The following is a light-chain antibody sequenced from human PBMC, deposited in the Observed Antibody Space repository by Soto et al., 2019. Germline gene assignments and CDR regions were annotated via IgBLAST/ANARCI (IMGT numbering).Light chain of an antibody. CDR3: HQTAANPWT. V-gene: IGKV1-39*01. Sequence: DIQMSQSPSSLSASVGDRVTITCRASQNIGFYLNWYQKKPGKAPELLIHAASSLQSGVPSTFSGSGSGTDFALTISSLQPEDFATYYCHQTAANPWTFAQGTKVDI. CDR1: QNIGFY. CDR2: AAS. J-gene: IGKJ1*01.